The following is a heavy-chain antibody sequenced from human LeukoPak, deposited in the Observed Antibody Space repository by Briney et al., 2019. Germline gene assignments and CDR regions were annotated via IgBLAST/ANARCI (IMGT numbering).Heavy chain of an antibody. Sequence: GGSLRLSCAASGFTFSSYWMHWVRQAPGKGLVWVSRINSDGSSTSYADSVKGRFTISRDNAKNTLYLQMNSLRAEDTAVYYCAPTYRSSSEFDYWGQGTLVTVSS. D-gene: IGHD6-6*01. V-gene: IGHV3-74*01. CDR1: GFTFSSYW. CDR3: APTYRSSSEFDY. CDR2: INSDGSST. J-gene: IGHJ4*02.